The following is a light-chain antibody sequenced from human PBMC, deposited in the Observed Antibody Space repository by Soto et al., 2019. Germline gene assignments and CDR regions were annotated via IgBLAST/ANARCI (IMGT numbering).Light chain of an antibody. CDR3: QQYNNWPSWT. V-gene: IGKV3-15*01. CDR1: QRVSSN. J-gene: IGKJ1*01. CDR2: GAS. Sequence: EIVMTQSPATLSVSPGERATLSCRASQRVSSNLAWYQQKPGQAPRLLIYGASTRATGIPARFSGSGSGTEFTLTISSLQSEDFAVYYCQQYNNWPSWTVGQGTKVEIK.